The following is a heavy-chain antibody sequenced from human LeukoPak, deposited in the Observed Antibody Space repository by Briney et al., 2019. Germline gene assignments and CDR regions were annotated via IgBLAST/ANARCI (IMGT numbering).Heavy chain of an antibody. CDR2: INPNSGGT. Sequence: EASVKVSCKASGYTFTGYYMHWVRQAPGQGLEWMGWINPNSGGTNYAQKFQGWVTMTRDTSISTAYMEQSRLRSDDTAVYYCARDSGSGWSRFDYWGQGTLVTVSS. D-gene: IGHD6-19*01. J-gene: IGHJ4*02. CDR3: ARDSGSGWSRFDY. CDR1: GYTFTGYY. V-gene: IGHV1-2*04.